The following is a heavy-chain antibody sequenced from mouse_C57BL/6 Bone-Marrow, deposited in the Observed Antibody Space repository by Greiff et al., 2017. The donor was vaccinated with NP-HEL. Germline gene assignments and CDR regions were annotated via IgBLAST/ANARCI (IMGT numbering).Heavy chain of an antibody. D-gene: IGHD2-3*01. J-gene: IGHJ4*01. CDR1: GYTFTSYW. CDR3: TCIYDGYYHYAMDY. CDR2: IYPGNSDT. V-gene: IGHV1-5*01. Sequence: VQLKQSGTVLARPGASVKMSCKTSGYTFTSYWMHWVKQRPGQGLESIGAIYPGNSDTSYNQKFKGKAKLTAVTSASTAYMELSSLTNEDSAVYYCTCIYDGYYHYAMDYWGQGTSVTVSS.